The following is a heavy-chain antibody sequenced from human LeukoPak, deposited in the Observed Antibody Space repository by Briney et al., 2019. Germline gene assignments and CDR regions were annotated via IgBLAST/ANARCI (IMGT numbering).Heavy chain of an antibody. J-gene: IGHJ6*02. D-gene: IGHD3-10*01. CDR2: ISSSGSTI. Sequence: GGSLRLSCAASGFTFSDYCMSWIRQAPGKGLEWVSYISSSGSTIYYADSVKGRFTISRDNAKNSLYLQMNSLRAEDTAVYYCARDSYGSGTYYYGMDVWGQGTTVTVSS. V-gene: IGHV3-11*01. CDR1: GFTFSDYC. CDR3: ARDSYGSGTYYYGMDV.